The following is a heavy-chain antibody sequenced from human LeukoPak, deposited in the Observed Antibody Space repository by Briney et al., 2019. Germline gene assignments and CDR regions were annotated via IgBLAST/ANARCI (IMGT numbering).Heavy chain of an antibody. CDR2: IYYSGST. V-gene: IGHV4-39*01. J-gene: IGHJ4*02. CDR1: GGSISSSNYY. CDR3: ARRGTTSREY. Sequence: SETLSLTCTVSGGSISSSNYYWDWIRQPPGKGLEWIGSIYYSGSTYYNPSLKSRVTISVDTSKNQFSLKLSSVTAPDTAVYFCARRGTTSREYWGQGTLVTASS. D-gene: IGHD1-7*01.